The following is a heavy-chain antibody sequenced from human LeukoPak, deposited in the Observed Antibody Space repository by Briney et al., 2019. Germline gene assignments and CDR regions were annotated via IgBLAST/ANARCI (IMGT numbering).Heavy chain of an antibody. D-gene: IGHD3-10*01. Sequence: GGSLRLSCAASGFTVSSNYMSWVRQAPGKGLEWVSVIYSGGSTYYADSVKGRFTISRDNSKNTLYLQMNSLRAEDTAVYYCASAKDQLLWFGESPFDIWGQGTMVTVSS. CDR3: ASAKDQLLWFGESPFDI. CDR1: GFTVSSNY. J-gene: IGHJ3*02. V-gene: IGHV3-53*01. CDR2: IYSGGST.